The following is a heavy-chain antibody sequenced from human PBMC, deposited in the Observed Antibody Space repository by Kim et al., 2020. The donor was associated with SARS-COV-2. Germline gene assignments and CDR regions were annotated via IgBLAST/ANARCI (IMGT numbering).Heavy chain of an antibody. CDR2: R. J-gene: IGHJ6*02. Sequence: RYAADSVKGRCTIPRDNAKNSLYLQMNSLRAEDTAVYYCARGRYYYGMDVWGQGTTVTVSS. CDR3: ARGRYYYGMDV. V-gene: IGHV3-21*01.